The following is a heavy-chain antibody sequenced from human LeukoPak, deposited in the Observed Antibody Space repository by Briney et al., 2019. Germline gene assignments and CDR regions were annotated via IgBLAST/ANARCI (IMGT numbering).Heavy chain of an antibody. CDR1: GGSISSDSYF. J-gene: IGHJ4*02. Sequence: SETLSLTCTVSGGSISSDSYFWGRIRQPPGKGLEWIGSIHYRGTTYYNPSLKSRVSMSVDRSKNQFSLKLTSVTTEDTAFYYCARQSRDGTDYWGQGTLVTVSS. CDR3: ARQSRDGTDY. V-gene: IGHV4-39*01. D-gene: IGHD5-24*01. CDR2: IHYRGTT.